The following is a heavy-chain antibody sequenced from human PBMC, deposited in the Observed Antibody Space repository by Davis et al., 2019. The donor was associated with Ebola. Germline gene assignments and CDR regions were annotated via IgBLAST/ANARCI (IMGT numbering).Heavy chain of an antibody. CDR1: GFTFSTYW. CDR2: ISYDGRNK. D-gene: IGHD6-13*01. V-gene: IGHV3-30*02. J-gene: IGHJ4*02. CDR3: TKGQGYFLDY. Sequence: GESLKISCAASGFTFSTYWMHWVRQAPGKGLEWVAFISYDGRNKYYADSVKGRFTFSRDNSKNTLYLQMDTLRVEDTALYYCTKGQGYFLDYWGQGTLVTVSS.